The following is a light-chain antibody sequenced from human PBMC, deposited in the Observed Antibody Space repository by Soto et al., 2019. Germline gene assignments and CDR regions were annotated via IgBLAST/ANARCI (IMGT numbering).Light chain of an antibody. Sequence: QAVVTQEPALSVSPGGTVTLTCSLTSGSVSTDNYASWFQQTPGQAPRTLIYTTNSRSSGAPARFSGSVLGNKAALTITGAQAVDESVYYCVLYVGAGIWVFGGGTKVTVL. CDR3: VLYVGAGIWV. V-gene: IGLV8-61*01. J-gene: IGLJ3*02. CDR1: SGSVSTDNY. CDR2: TTN.